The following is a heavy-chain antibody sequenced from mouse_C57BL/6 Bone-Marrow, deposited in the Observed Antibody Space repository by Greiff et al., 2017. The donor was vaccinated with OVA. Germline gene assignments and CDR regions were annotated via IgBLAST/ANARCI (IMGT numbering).Heavy chain of an antibody. Sequence: EVKLVESGGGLVKPGGSLKLSCAASGFTFSDYGMHWVRQAPEKGLEWVAYISSGSSTIYYADTVKGRFTISRDNAKNTLFLQMTSVRCEDTAMYYCAKNGSSMDYWGQGTSVTVSS. D-gene: IGHD1-1*01. CDR3: AKNGSSMDY. CDR2: ISSGSSTI. J-gene: IGHJ4*01. CDR1: GFTFSDYG. V-gene: IGHV5-17*01.